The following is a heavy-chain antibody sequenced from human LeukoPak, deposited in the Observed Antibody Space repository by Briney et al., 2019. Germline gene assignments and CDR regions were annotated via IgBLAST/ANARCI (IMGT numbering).Heavy chain of an antibody. CDR1: GVSISSSEW. CDR3: GKTDIYFNPIDY. J-gene: IGHJ4*02. D-gene: IGHD3-9*01. V-gene: IGHV4-4*02. CDR2: IHRDGRT. Sequence: SGTLSLTCAVSGVSISSSEWWIWVRQPPGQGLEWIGEIHRDGRTRYNPSLKSRVTMSMDYSKNQFSLSVTSVTAADTAIYYCGKTDIYFNPIDYWGPRSLVTVSS.